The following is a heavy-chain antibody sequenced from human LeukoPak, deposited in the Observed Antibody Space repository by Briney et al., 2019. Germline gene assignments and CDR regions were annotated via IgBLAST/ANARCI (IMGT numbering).Heavy chain of an antibody. Sequence: SETLSLTCTISGGSISTDHWNWIRQPAGKGLEWIGRIYISGSTNYNPSLKSRVTVSVDTSKNLFSLNLRSVTAADTAVYYCAREGAARPGFDYWGQGTLVTVSS. CDR3: AREGAARPGFDY. D-gene: IGHD6-6*01. V-gene: IGHV4-4*07. J-gene: IGHJ4*02. CDR1: GGSISTDH. CDR2: IYISGST.